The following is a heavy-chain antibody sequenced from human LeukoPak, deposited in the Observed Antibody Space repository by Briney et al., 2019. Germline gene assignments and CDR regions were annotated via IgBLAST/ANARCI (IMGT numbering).Heavy chain of an antibody. CDR3: ARDHGNRYHYYGMDV. D-gene: IGHD1-14*01. CDR2: IFHSGST. CDR1: GGSISSNSYY. J-gene: IGHJ6*02. V-gene: IGHV4-39*07. Sequence: SETLSLTCTVSGGSISSNSYYWGWIRQPPGKGLAWIGTIFHSGSTDYNPSLKSRVTIPVDTSKNQFSLRLSSVTAADTAVYYCARDHGNRYHYYGMDVWGQGTTVTVSS.